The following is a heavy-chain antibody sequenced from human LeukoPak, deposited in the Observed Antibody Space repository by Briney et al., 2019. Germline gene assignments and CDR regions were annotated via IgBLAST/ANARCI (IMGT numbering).Heavy chain of an antibody. CDR2: IKEDESEK. CDR3: VKDTSAGYSNSWSDS. J-gene: IGHJ4*02. V-gene: IGHV3-7*03. Sequence: PGGFLRLSCAASGFTFSSYWMSWVRQAPGKGLEWVANIKEDESEKYYVDSVKGRFTISRDNAQNSLNLQMNSLRAEDTALYYCVKDTSAGYSNSWSDSWGQGTLVTVSS. D-gene: IGHD6-13*01. CDR1: GFTFSSYW.